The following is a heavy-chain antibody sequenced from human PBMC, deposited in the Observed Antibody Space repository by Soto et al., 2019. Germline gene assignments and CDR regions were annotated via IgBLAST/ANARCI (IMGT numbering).Heavy chain of an antibody. Sequence: EVQLLESGGDLVRPGESLRLSCAASGFNFNKYAMSWVRQAPGEGLEWVSGISCCGGTAYYADSVKGRFTIARDDSKNTLLLHMNSLRVEDTAEYYCAKADGEQWLLPHLENWGRGTLVTVS. CDR3: AKADGEQWLLPHLEN. V-gene: IGHV3-23*01. D-gene: IGHD6-19*01. J-gene: IGHJ4*02. CDR2: ISCCGGTA. CDR1: GFNFNKYA.